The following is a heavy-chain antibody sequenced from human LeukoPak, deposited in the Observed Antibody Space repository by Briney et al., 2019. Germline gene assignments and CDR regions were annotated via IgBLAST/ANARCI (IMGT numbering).Heavy chain of an antibody. CDR1: GFTFSGYA. Sequence: PGGSLRLSCADSGFTFSGYAVSWVRQPPGKGLEWVLGISVTGDYTHYADSVKGRFSVSRGNSKNTLYLQMNSLTVEDTAVYFCATFRGDGYNLGFVNWGQRTLVTVSS. D-gene: IGHD5-24*01. CDR3: ATFRGDGYNLGFVN. CDR2: ISVTGDYT. J-gene: IGHJ4*02. V-gene: IGHV3-23*01.